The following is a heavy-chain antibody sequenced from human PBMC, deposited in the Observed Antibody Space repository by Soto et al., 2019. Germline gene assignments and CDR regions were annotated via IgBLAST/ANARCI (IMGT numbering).Heavy chain of an antibody. V-gene: IGHV3-23*01. D-gene: IGHD2-15*01. Sequence: EVQLLESGGALVQPGGSLRLSCAASGFTFSSYAMSWVRQAPGKGLEWVSGISGSGGSTYYADSVKGRFTISRDNSKNTLYLQMHSLRAEDTAVYYCAKDPESVVGIYGMDVWGQGTTVTVSS. CDR1: GFTFSSYA. CDR2: ISGSGGST. CDR3: AKDPESVVGIYGMDV. J-gene: IGHJ6*02.